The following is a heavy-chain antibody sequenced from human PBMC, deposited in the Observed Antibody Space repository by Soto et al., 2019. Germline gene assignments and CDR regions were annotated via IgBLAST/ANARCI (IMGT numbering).Heavy chain of an antibody. V-gene: IGHV4-61*01. CDR3: ARIVAHPYIDLCSGHSGYYYSTMGE. J-gene: IGHJ6*01. D-gene: IGHD2-21*01. Sequence: SETLSLTCTVSGGSDSGGSYYWSWIRQPPXKRREWIGYVYCSGSTTYNPSLRSLVSMSVGTSKNQFSLRLSSVTAADRAVYYSARIVAHPYIDLCSGHSGYYYSTMGECRQWTTVTVAS. CDR1: GGSDSGGSYY. CDR2: VYCSGST.